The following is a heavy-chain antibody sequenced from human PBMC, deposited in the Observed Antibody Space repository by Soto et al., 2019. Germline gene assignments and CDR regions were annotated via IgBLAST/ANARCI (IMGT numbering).Heavy chain of an antibody. CDR2: IYSGGST. J-gene: IGHJ3*02. D-gene: IGHD3-10*01. CDR1: GFTVSSNY. Sequence: EVQLVESGGGLVQPGGSLRLSCAASGFTVSSNYMSWVRQAPGKGLEWVSVIYSGGSTYYADSVKGRFTISRHNSKNTLYLQMNSLRAEDTAVYYCASAWFGEGVDAFDIWGQGTMVTVSS. V-gene: IGHV3-53*04. CDR3: ASAWFGEGVDAFDI.